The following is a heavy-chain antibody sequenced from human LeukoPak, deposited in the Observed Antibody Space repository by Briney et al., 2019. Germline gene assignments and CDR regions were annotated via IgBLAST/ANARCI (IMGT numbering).Heavy chain of an antibody. V-gene: IGHV4-59*01. J-gene: IGHJ4*02. CDR2: IYYSGST. D-gene: IGHD3-3*01. CDR3: ASRSSIWSGYQDTLYYFDS. Sequence: PSETLSLTCTVSGGSISSYYWSWIRQPPGKRLEWIGHIYYSGSTNYNPALKSRVTISVDTSKNQFSLKLSSVTAADTAVYYCASRSSIWSGYQDTLYYFDSWGQGTLVTVSS. CDR1: GGSISSYY.